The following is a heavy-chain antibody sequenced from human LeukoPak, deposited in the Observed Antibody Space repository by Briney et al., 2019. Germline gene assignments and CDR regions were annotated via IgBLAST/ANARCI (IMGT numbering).Heavy chain of an antibody. D-gene: IGHD1-26*01. Sequence: SETLSLTCTVSDGSISSYYWSWIRQPAGKGLEWIGRIYTSGSTNYNPSLKSRVTMSVDTSKNQFSLRLSSVTAADTAVYYCARDEFATPFDYWGQGTLVTVSS. CDR3: ARDEFATPFDY. J-gene: IGHJ4*02. V-gene: IGHV4-4*07. CDR1: DGSISSYY. CDR2: IYTSGST.